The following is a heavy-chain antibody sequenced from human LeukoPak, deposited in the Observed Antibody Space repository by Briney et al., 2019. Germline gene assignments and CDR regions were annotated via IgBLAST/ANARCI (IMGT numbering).Heavy chain of an antibody. J-gene: IGHJ5*02. Sequence: PSETLSLTCTVSGVSISSYYWSWIRQPPGKGLEWIGYIYYSGSTNYNPSLKSRVTISVDTSKNQFSLKLSSVTAADTAVYYCARGPSGGVDNWFDPWGQGTLVTVSS. CDR3: ARGPSGGVDNWFDP. V-gene: IGHV4-59*01. D-gene: IGHD3-16*01. CDR1: GVSISSYY. CDR2: IYYSGST.